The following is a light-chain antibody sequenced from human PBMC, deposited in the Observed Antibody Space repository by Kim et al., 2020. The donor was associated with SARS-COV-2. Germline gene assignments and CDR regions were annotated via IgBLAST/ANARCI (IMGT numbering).Light chain of an antibody. CDR2: QDS. CDR3: QAWDSSTEV. V-gene: IGLV3-1*01. CDR1: KLGDKY. Sequence: VSPGQTAVITCSGDKLGDKYACWYQQKPGQSPVLVIYQDSKRPSGIPERFSGSNSGNTATLTISGTQAMDEADYYCQAWDSSTEVFGTGTKVTVL. J-gene: IGLJ1*01.